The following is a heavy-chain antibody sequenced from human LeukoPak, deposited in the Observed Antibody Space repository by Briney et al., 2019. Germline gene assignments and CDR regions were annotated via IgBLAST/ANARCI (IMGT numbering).Heavy chain of an antibody. V-gene: IGHV3-30*04. CDR2: ISYDGSNK. Sequence: ARSLRLSCAASGFTFSSYAMHWVRQAPGKGLEWVAVISYDGSNKYYADSVKGRFTISRDNSKNTLYLQMNSLRAEDTAVYYCAREGYDILTGYGLFDYWGQGTLVTVSS. J-gene: IGHJ4*02. D-gene: IGHD3-9*01. CDR1: GFTFSSYA. CDR3: AREGYDILTGYGLFDY.